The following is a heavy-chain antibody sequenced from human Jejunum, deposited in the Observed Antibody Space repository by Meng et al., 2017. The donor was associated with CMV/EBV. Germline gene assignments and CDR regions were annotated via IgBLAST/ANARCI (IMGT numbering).Heavy chain of an antibody. V-gene: IGHV3-72*01. Sequence: DHYMDWVRQATGKGLEWVGRIRNKAKGYTTEYATSVKGRFTVSRDESKNSVYLQMNSLKTEDTAVYYCARDLGVGVTDYYAGTDVWGQGTTVTVSS. J-gene: IGHJ6*02. CDR3: ARDLGVGVTDYYAGTDV. CDR1: DHY. D-gene: IGHD1-26*01. CDR2: IRNKAKGYTT.